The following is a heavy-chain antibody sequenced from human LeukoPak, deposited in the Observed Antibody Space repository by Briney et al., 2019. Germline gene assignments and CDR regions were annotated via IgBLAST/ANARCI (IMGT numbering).Heavy chain of an antibody. CDR2: TYYRSRWDN. CDR1: GDSISNKNAA. V-gene: IGHV6-1*01. Sequence: SQTLSLTCAISGDSISNKNAAWNWIRQSPSRGLEWLGRTYYRSRWDNDYAESVKSRIIINPDTSKNQFSLQLGSMTPEDTAVYYCTRDGTRTGWFDPWGQGTLVTVSS. D-gene: IGHD1-14*01. CDR3: TRDGTRTGWFDP. J-gene: IGHJ5*02.